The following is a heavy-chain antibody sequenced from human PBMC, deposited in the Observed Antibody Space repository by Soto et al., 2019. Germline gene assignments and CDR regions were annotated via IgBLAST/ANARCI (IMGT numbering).Heavy chain of an antibody. Sequence: QVQLVESGGGVVQPGRSLRLSCAASGFPFTSYGMNWVREGPDKVLEWVAIISYDGSDKYYAPSVKARFTIARDNSNITPYLQMNSLRPEDTSLYYRVVVQNYFDGRGQGTLVIFAS. V-gene: IGHV3-30*03. J-gene: IGHJ4*02. CDR2: ISYDGSDK. D-gene: IGHD2-15*01. CDR3: VVVQNYFDG. CDR1: GFPFTSYG.